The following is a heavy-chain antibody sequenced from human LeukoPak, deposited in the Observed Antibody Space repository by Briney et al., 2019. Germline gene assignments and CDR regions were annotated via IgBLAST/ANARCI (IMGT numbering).Heavy chain of an antibody. V-gene: IGHV3-74*01. CDR3: ARGAASFAPGLLY. D-gene: IGHD2-21*01. CDR2: INQYGSTV. CDR1: GFTFVDYW. J-gene: IGHJ4*02. Sequence: GGSLRLSCATSGFTFVDYWMYWVRQVPGKGLEWVARINQYGSTVTYADSVEGRFSILRDNTNNILHLEMRSLRFEDTAIYYCARGAASFAPGLLYWGRGVLVTVSS.